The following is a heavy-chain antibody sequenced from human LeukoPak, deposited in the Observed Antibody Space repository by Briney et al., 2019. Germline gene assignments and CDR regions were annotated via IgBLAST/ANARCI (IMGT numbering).Heavy chain of an antibody. CDR2: ISWNSVNI. CDR1: GFTFDDYA. D-gene: IGHD1-26*01. Sequence: GRSLRLSCAASGFTFDDYAMHWVRQAPGKGLEWVSGISWNSVNIGYADSVKGRFTISRDNAKNSLYLQMNSLKAEDTALYYCARKVGRVGGAFDIWGQGTMVTVSS. J-gene: IGHJ3*02. V-gene: IGHV3-9*01. CDR3: ARKVGRVGGAFDI.